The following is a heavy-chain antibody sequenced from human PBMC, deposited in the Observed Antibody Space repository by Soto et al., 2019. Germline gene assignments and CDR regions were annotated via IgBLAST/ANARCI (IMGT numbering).Heavy chain of an antibody. V-gene: IGHV3-23*01. CDR2: VSGSGGST. J-gene: IGHJ5*02. CDR1: GFTFSSYA. Sequence: GGSLSLSCAASGFTFSSYAMSWVRQAPGKGLEWISAVSGSGGSTYYADSVKGRFTISRDNSKNTLYLQMNSLRAEDTAVYYCARGNPAYYYDSSGYANWFDPWGQGTLVTVSS. CDR3: ARGNPAYYYDSSGYANWFDP. D-gene: IGHD3-22*01.